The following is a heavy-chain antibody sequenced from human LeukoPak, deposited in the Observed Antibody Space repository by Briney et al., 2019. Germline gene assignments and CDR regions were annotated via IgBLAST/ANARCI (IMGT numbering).Heavy chain of an antibody. CDR1: GFTFSSYA. V-gene: IGHV3-23*01. Sequence: GGSLRLSCAASGFTFSSYAMGWVRQAPGKGLEGVSTISGSGGSTYSADSVKGRFTISRDNYKNTLYLQMNGLRAEDTAVYYCAKAQHSTVWGYFDYWGQGTLVTVSS. J-gene: IGHJ4*02. CDR2: ISGSGGST. D-gene: IGHD3-16*01. CDR3: AKAQHSTVWGYFDY.